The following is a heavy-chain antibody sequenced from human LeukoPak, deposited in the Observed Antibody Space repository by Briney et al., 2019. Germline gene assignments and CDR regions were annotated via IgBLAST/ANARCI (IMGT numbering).Heavy chain of an antibody. J-gene: IGHJ4*02. CDR1: GGTFSSYA. V-gene: IGHV1-69*05. CDR3: ASNSVSSGWPRIDY. CDR2: IIPIFGTA. Sequence: SVKVSCKASGGTFSSYAISWVRQAPGQGLEWMGGIIPIFGTANYAQKFQGRATITTDESMSTAYMELSSLRSEDTAVYYCASNSVSSGWPRIDYWGQGTLVTVSS. D-gene: IGHD6-19*01.